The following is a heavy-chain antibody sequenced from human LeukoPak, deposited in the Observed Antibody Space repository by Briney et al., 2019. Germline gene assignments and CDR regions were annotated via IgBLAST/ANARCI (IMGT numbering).Heavy chain of an antibody. CDR3: AREVKRIAVAGTGWFDP. CDR1: GGTFSSYT. Sequence: SVKVSCKASGGTFSSYTISWVRQAPGQGLEWMGRIIPILGIANYAQKFQGRVTITADKSTSTAYMELSSLRSEDTAVYYCAREVKRIAVAGTGWFDPWGQGTLVTVSS. J-gene: IGHJ5*02. CDR2: IIPILGIA. D-gene: IGHD6-19*01. V-gene: IGHV1-69*04.